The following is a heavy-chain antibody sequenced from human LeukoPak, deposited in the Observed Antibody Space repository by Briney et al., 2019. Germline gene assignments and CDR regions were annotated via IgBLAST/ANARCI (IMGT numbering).Heavy chain of an antibody. CDR1: GFTFSRYA. V-gene: IGHV3-23*01. D-gene: IGHD5-18*01. CDR2: ISGSGGST. J-gene: IGHJ6*02. CDR3: AKHFTTGRLLTAMVEMDV. Sequence: GGSLRLSCAASGFTFSRYAMSWVRQAPGKGLEWVSAISGSGGSTYYADSVKGRFTISRDNSKNTLYLQMNSLRAEDTAVYYCAKHFTTGRLLTAMVEMDVCGQGTTVTVSS.